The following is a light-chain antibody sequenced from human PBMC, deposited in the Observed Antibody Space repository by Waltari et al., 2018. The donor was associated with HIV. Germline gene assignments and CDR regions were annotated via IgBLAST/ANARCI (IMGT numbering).Light chain of an antibody. J-gene: IGLJ3*02. CDR1: ALPDQY. CDR3: QSVDSSATYWV. Sequence: SYELRQPPSVSVSPGQTARITCSGDALPDQYVYWYQQKPGQAPLLVIFKDSERPSGIPERFSGSSAGTTVTLTVTGVQAEDEAYYYCQSVDSSATYWVFGGGTKLTVL. V-gene: IGLV3-25*03. CDR2: KDS.